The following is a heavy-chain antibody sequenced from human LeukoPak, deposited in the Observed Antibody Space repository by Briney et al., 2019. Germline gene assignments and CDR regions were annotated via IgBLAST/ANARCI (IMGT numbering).Heavy chain of an antibody. CDR3: ARTSNDAFDI. V-gene: IGHV3-33*01. CDR1: GFTFSSYG. Sequence: GGSLRLSCAASGFTFSSYGMHWVRQAPGKGLEWVAFIWHDGSNKDYGNSVKGRFTISRDNSKNTVHLQMNSLRAEDTAVYYCARTSNDAFDIWGQGTMVTVSS. J-gene: IGHJ3*02. CDR2: IWHDGSNK.